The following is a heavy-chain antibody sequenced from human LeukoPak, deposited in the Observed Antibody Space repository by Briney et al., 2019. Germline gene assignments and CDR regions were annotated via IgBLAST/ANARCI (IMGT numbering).Heavy chain of an antibody. CDR1: GFTFSSYA. Sequence: GRSLRLSCAASGFTFSSYAMHWVRQAPGKGLEWVAVISYDGSNKYYADSVKGRFTISRDNSKNTLYLQMNSLRADDTAVYYCARDRKNTLGYCSSTSCYDLLGDRGAFDIWGQGTMVTVSS. CDR3: ARDRKNTLGYCSSTSCYDLLGDRGAFDI. V-gene: IGHV3-30-3*01. D-gene: IGHD2-2*01. J-gene: IGHJ3*02. CDR2: ISYDGSNK.